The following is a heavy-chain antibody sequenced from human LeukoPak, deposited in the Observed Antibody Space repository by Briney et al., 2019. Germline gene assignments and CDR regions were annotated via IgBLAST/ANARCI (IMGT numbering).Heavy chain of an antibody. CDR2: ISSSGEA. D-gene: IGHD1-14*01. CDR3: AKFKPRTGFVY. Sequence: SETLSLTCAVSGGFITTTSFSWAWIRQPPGQDLEWIATISSSGEAYYHPSLMSRVTISIDTSKNQFSLDLTSVTAADTGLFYCAKFKPRTGFVYWGQGILVIVSS. CDR1: GGFITTTSFS. V-gene: IGHV4-39*01. J-gene: IGHJ4*02.